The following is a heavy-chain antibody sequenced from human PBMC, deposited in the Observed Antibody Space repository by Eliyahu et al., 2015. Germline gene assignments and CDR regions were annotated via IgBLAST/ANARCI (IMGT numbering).Heavy chain of an antibody. V-gene: IGHV3-30*01. J-gene: IGHJ4*02. Sequence: QVQLVESGGGXVQPGRSLXLSCXASGFTFXSYAMHWVRQAPGKGLEGVAVISYDGSNKYYADSVKGRFTISRDNSKNTLYLQMNSLRAEDTAVYYCARDHGRLRWKRSYFDYWGQGTLVTVSS. CDR1: GFTFXSYA. CDR2: ISYDGSNK. CDR3: ARDHGRLRWKRSYFDY. D-gene: IGHD4-23*01.